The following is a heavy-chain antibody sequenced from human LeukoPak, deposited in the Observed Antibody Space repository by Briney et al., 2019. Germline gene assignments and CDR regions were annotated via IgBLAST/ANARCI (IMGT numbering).Heavy chain of an antibody. D-gene: IGHD3-9*01. CDR1: GGSISSGGYY. Sequence: SETLSLTCTVSGGSISSGGYYWSWIRQHPGKGLEWIGYIYYSGSTYYNPSLKSRVTISVDTSKNQFSLKLSSVTAADTAVYYCARDLVYYDILTGYSPRYFDYWGQGTLVTVSS. J-gene: IGHJ4*02. V-gene: IGHV4-31*03. CDR3: ARDLVYYDILTGYSPRYFDY. CDR2: IYYSGST.